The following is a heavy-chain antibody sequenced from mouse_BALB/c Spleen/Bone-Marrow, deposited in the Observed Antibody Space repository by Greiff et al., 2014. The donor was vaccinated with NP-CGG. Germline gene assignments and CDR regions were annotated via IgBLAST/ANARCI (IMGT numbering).Heavy chain of an antibody. Sequence: EVQLQESEPELVKPGASVKISCKASGYSFTGYFMNWVMQSHGKSLEWIGRINPYNGDTFYNQKFKGKATLTVDKSSSTAHMELRSLASEDSAVYYCARDYYDYYFDYWGQGTTLTVSS. CDR1: GYSFTGYF. CDR2: INPYNGDT. V-gene: IGHV1-20*02. J-gene: IGHJ2*01. D-gene: IGHD2-4*01. CDR3: ARDYYDYYFDY.